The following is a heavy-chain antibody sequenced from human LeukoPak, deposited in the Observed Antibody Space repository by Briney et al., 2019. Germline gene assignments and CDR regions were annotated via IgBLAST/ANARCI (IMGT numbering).Heavy chain of an antibody. CDR2: INHSGST. D-gene: IGHD3-3*01. V-gene: IGHV4-34*01. CDR1: GGSFNGYY. Sequence: PSETLSLTCAVYGGSFNGYYWSWIRQPPGKGLEWIGEINHSGSTNYNPSLKSRVTISVDTSKNQFSLKLSSVTAEDTAVYYCARDMMGYDFWSGYYANYYGMDVWGQGTTVTVSS. CDR3: ARDMMGYDFWSGYYANYYGMDV. J-gene: IGHJ6*02.